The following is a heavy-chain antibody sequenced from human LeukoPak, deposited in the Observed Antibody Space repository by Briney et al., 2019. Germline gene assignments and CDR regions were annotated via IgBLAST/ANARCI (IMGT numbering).Heavy chain of an antibody. CDR2: IYYSGST. CDR1: GGSISSYY. D-gene: IGHD3-10*01. CDR3: ATRPGKVWY. Sequence: SETLSLTCTVSGGSISSYYWSWIRQPPGKGLEWIGYIYYSGSTNYNPSLKSRVTISVDTSRNQFSLKLSSVTAADTAVYYCATRPGKVWYWGQGTLVTVSS. J-gene: IGHJ4*02. V-gene: IGHV4-59*01.